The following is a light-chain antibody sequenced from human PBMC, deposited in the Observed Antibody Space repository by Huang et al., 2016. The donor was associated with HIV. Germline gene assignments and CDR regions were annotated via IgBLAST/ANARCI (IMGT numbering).Light chain of an antibody. Sequence: DIQMTQSPSSLSASVGDRVTITCRASQAIRSSLAWYQQKPGKAPKLLLVAACRLESGVPSRFSGSGSGTDYTLTISSLQPEDFATYYCQQYYTTPRDTFGQGTRLAIK. CDR2: AAC. J-gene: IGKJ5*01. CDR3: QQYYTTPRDT. V-gene: IGKV1-NL1*01. CDR1: QAIRSS.